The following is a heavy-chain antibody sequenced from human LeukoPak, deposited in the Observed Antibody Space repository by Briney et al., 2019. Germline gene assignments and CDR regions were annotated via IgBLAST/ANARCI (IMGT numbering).Heavy chain of an antibody. CDR1: GFTFSNYG. D-gene: IGHD2-21*01. CDR3: ARGGEPDYFDY. V-gene: IGHV3-33*01. J-gene: IGHJ4*02. CDR2: IWFDGSDK. Sequence: PGRSLRLSCAASGFTFSNYGMHWVRQAPGKGLEWVALIWFDGSDKYYADSVQGRFTISRDNSENTPSLQVSSLRAEDTAIYYCARGGEPDYFDYWGQGTLVTVSS.